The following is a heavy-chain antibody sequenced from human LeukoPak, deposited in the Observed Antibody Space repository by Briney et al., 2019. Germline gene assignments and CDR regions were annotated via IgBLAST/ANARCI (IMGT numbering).Heavy chain of an antibody. D-gene: IGHD2-2*01. Sequence: PSETLSLTCAVYGGSFSGYYWSWIRQPPGKGLEWIGEINHSGSTNYNPSLKSRVTISVDTSKNQFSLKLSSVTAADTAVYYCARGVVPAAMRVYYYYYYGMDVWGQRTTVTVSS. CDR2: INHSGST. CDR1: GGSFSGYY. J-gene: IGHJ6*02. V-gene: IGHV4-34*01. CDR3: ARGVVPAAMRVYYYYYYGMDV.